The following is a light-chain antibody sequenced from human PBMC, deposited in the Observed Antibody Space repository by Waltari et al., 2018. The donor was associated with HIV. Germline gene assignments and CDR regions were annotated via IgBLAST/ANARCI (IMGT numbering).Light chain of an antibody. Sequence: QLVLIQSPSASASLGASVKLTCTLSSGHSSNAIAWHQQQPAKGPRYLMKVNSDGSHIRGDVIPGGFSGSSSGAARFLTSASRQSEDEADYYCQTWGIHVVFGGGTKLTVL. CDR2: VNSDGSH. CDR3: QTWGIHVV. CDR1: SGHSSNA. V-gene: IGLV4-69*01. J-gene: IGLJ2*01.